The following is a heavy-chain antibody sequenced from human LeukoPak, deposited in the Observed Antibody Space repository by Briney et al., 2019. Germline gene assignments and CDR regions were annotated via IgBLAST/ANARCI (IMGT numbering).Heavy chain of an antibody. CDR1: GYTFTSYG. V-gene: IGHV1-18*01. D-gene: IGHD3-10*01. CDR3: ARARGYPAKYCFDY. J-gene: IGHJ4*02. CDR2: ISAYNGNT. Sequence: ASVKVSCKASGYTFTSYGSSWVRQAPGQGLEWMGWISAYNGNTNYAQKLQGRVTMTTDTSTSTAYMELRSLRSDDTAVYYCARARGYPAKYCFDYWGQGTLVTVSP.